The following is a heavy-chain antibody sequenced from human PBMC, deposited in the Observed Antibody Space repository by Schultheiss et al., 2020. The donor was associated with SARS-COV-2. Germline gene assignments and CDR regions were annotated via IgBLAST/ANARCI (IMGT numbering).Heavy chain of an antibody. CDR2: IIPIFGTA. CDR3: ARKRSYGEPFDY. CDR1: GGTFSSYA. D-gene: IGHD1-14*01. Sequence: SVKVSCKASGGTFSSYAISWVRQAPGQGLEWMGGIIPIFGTANYAQKFQGRVTITADESTSTAYMELSSLRSEDTAVYYCARKRSYGEPFDYWGQGTLVTVSS. V-gene: IGHV1-69*13. J-gene: IGHJ4*02.